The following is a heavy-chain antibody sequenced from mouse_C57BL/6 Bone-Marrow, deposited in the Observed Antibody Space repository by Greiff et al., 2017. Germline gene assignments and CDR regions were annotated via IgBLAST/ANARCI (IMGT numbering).Heavy chain of an antibody. CDR1: GYTFTSYG. CDR3: ASGNWDQRDY. J-gene: IGHJ2*01. CDR2: IYPRSGNT. Sequence: QVQLQQSGAELARPGASVKLSCKASGYTFTSYGIRWVQQRTGQGLEWIGEIYPRSGNTYYNEKFKGKDTLTADKSSSTAYMELRSLTSEDAAVYFCASGNWDQRDYWGQGTTLTVSA. D-gene: IGHD4-1*01. V-gene: IGHV1-81*01.